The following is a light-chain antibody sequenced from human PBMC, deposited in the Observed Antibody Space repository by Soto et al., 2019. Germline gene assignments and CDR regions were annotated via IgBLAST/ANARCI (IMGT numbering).Light chain of an antibody. CDR3: QQYSSSPAP. V-gene: IGKV3-15*01. J-gene: IGKJ1*01. Sequence: EIVMTQSPATLSVAPGERVTFSCRASQGVSRKLAWYQHKPGQAPRLLIYGASNRATGVPARISGSVSGTEFTLTIASLQSEDFAVYFCQQYSSSPAPFGQVTKVDIK. CDR2: GAS. CDR1: QGVSRK.